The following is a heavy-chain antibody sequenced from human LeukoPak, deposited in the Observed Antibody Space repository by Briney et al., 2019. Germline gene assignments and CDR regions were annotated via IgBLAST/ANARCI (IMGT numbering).Heavy chain of an antibody. D-gene: IGHD3-3*01. Sequence: SETLSLTCTVSGGSISSYYWSWIRQPAGKGLEWIGRIYTSGSTNYNPSLKSRVTMSVDTPKNQFSLKLSSVTAADTAVYYCASTYYDFLSGLRREYYYYGMDVWGQGTTVTVSS. CDR3: ASTYYDFLSGLRREYYYYGMDV. J-gene: IGHJ6*02. V-gene: IGHV4-4*07. CDR2: IYTSGST. CDR1: GGSISSYY.